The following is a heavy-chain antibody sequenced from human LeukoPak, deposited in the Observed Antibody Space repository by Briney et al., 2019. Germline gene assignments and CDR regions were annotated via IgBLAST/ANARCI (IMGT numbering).Heavy chain of an antibody. D-gene: IGHD3-9*01. V-gene: IGHV3-48*03. CDR2: ISSSGSTI. CDR3: AKVSKYYDILTTYGMDV. CDR1: GFTFSSYE. Sequence: GGSLRLSCAASGFTFSSYERNWVRQAPGKGLEWVSYISSSGSTIYYADSVKGRFTISRDNAKNSLYLQMSSLRAEDTAVYYCAKVSKYYDILTTYGMDVWGKGTTVPVSS. J-gene: IGHJ6*04.